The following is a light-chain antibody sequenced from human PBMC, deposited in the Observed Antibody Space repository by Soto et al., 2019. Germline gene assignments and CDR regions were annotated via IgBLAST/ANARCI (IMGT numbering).Light chain of an antibody. CDR3: QQRINWPLT. V-gene: IGKV3-11*01. J-gene: IGKJ4*01. CDR2: DVS. Sequence: EIVLTQSPVTLSLSPGERATLSCRASQSVTTFLAWYQQKPGQAPRPLIYDVSSRATGIPARFSGSGSGTDFTRTISSLEPEDFAVYYCQQRINWPLTFGGGTKVEIK. CDR1: QSVTTF.